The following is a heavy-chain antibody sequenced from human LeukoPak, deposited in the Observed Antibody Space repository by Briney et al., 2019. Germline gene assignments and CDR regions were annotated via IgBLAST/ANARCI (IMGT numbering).Heavy chain of an antibody. CDR1: GGSFSGYY. D-gene: IGHD2/OR15-2a*01. J-gene: IGHJ5*02. Sequence: LSLTCAVYGGSFSGYYWTWIRQAPGKGLEWVSYISSSGSTIYYADSVKGRFTISRDNAKNSLYLQMNSLRAEDTAVYYCATNARFLNHWGQGTLVTVSS. V-gene: IGHV3-11*01. CDR3: ATNARFLNH. CDR2: ISSSGSTI.